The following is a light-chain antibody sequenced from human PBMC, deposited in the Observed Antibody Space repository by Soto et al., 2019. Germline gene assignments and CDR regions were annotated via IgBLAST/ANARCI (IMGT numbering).Light chain of an antibody. CDR3: QQYNSYSQGT. V-gene: IGKV1-5*03. CDR1: QSISSW. J-gene: IGKJ1*01. CDR2: KAS. Sequence: DIQMTQSPSTLSASVGDRVTITCRASQSISSWLAWCQQKPGKAPKLLIYKASSLESGVPSRFSGSGSGTEFTLTISSLQPDDFATYYCQQYNSYSQGTFGQGTKVDIK.